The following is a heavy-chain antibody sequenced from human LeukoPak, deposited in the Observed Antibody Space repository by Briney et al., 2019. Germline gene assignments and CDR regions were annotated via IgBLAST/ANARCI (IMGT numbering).Heavy chain of an antibody. CDR1: GGSFSGYY. V-gene: IGHV4-34*01. CDR3: ATNRGRYSYGYFDY. D-gene: IGHD5-18*01. Sequence: SETLSLTCAVYGGSFSGYYWSWIRQPPGKGLEWIGEINHSGSTNYNPSLKSRVTISVDTSKNQFSLKLSSVTAADTAVYYCATNRGRYSYGYFDYWGQGTLVTVSS. J-gene: IGHJ4*02. CDR2: INHSGST.